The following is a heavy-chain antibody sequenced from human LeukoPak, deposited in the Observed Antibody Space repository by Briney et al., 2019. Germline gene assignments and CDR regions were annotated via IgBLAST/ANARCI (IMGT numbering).Heavy chain of an antibody. CDR2: IRHDGSIK. D-gene: IGHD3-16*01. V-gene: IGHV3-30*02. Sequence: PGGSLRLFCAASGFIFSTYGMYWVRQAPGKGLEWVAFIRHDGSIKNYADSVKGRSTISRDNSKNTLYLQMNSLRAEDTAVYYCAKDSLADIDYWGQGTLVTVSS. CDR3: AKDSLADIDY. J-gene: IGHJ4*02. CDR1: GFIFSTYG.